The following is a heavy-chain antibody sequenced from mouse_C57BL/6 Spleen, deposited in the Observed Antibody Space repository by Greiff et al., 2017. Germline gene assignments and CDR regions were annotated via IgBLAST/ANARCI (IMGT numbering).Heavy chain of an antibody. CDR3: ARGLLLRYFDY. J-gene: IGHJ2*01. CDR2: INPNNGGT. Sequence: EVQLQQSGPELVKPGASVKMSCKASGYTFTDYNMHWVKQSHGKSLEWIGYINPNNGGTSYNQKFKGKATLTVHKSSSTAYMELRSLTSEDSAVYYCARGLLLRYFDYWGQGTTLTVSS. D-gene: IGHD1-1*01. CDR1: GYTFTDYN. V-gene: IGHV1-22*01.